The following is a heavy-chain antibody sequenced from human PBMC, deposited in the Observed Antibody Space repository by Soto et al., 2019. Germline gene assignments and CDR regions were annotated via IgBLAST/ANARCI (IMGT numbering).Heavy chain of an antibody. D-gene: IGHD3-16*02. CDR1: GYTFTSYG. CDR2: ISAYNGNT. V-gene: IGHV1-18*01. CDR3: ARAGYDYIWGSYRYPPYAFDI. J-gene: IGHJ3*02. Sequence: ASVKVSCKASGYTFTSYGISWVRQAPGQGLEWMGWISAYNGNTNYAQKLQCRVTMTTDTSTSTAYMELRSLRSDDTAVYYCARAGYDYIWGSYRYPPYAFDIWGQGTMVTVSS.